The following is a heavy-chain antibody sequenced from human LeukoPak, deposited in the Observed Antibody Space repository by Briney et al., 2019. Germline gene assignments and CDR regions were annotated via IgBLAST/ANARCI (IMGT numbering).Heavy chain of an antibody. CDR2: INHSGST. D-gene: IGHD5-12*01. V-gene: IGHV4-34*01. CDR1: GGSFSGYY. CDR3: ARGRRVATRARPLDY. Sequence: SETLSLTCAVYGGSFSGYYWSWIRQPPGKGLEWIGEINHSGSTNYNPSLKSRVTISVDTSKNQFSLKLSSVAAADTAVYYCARGRRVATRARPLDYWGQGTLVTVSS. J-gene: IGHJ4*02.